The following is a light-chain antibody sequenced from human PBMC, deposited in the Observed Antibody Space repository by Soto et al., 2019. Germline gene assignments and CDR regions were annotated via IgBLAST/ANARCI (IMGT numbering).Light chain of an antibody. CDR3: EQYYSTPWT. CDR2: LAS. CDR1: QSVLYSSNNKNY. Sequence: DIVMTQSPDSLAVSLGERATINCKSSQSVLYSSNNKNYLAWYQQKPVQPPKLLIYLASTREAGVPDRFSCSGSVTDLTLTISSLQAEDLAVYYGEQYYSTPWTFGHGTKVESK. V-gene: IGKV4-1*01. J-gene: IGKJ1*01.